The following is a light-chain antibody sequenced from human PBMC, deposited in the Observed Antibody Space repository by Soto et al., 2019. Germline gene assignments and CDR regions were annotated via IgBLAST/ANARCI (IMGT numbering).Light chain of an antibody. V-gene: IGLV2-23*01. J-gene: IGLJ1*01. Sequence: QSALTQPASVSGSPGQSITISCTGTSSDVGSYNLVSWYQQHPGKAPKLMIYEGSTRPSGVSNRFSGSKSGNTASLTISGLQDEDEADYYCCSYAGSSTYVFGTGTKVTVL. CDR2: EGS. CDR1: SSDVGSYNL. CDR3: CSYAGSSTYV.